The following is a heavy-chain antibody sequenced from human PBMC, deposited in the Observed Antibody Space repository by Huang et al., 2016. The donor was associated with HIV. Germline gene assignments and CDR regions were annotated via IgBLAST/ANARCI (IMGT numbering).Heavy chain of an antibody. Sequence: QVQLVQSGAEVKKPGASVKVSCKASGYSFSDYGVNGRRQARGQGLEWRGWISADNGNTNYAQNLQGRVTMTTDTSTSTAYMELRSLRSDDTAVYYCARDSWYDSSGYPYFDYWGQGTLVTVSS. CDR3: ARDSWYDSSGYPYFDY. J-gene: IGHJ4*02. CDR2: ISADNGNT. CDR1: GYSFSDYG. V-gene: IGHV1-18*01. D-gene: IGHD3-22*01.